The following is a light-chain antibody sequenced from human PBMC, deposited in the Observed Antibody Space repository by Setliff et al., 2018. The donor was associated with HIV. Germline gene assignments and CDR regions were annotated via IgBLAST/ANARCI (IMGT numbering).Light chain of an antibody. CDR2: EVR. J-gene: IGLJ1*01. V-gene: IGLV2-14*01. CDR3: SSYAITNTLP. CDR1: SSDVGGYSY. Sequence: LTQPASVSGSPGQSITISCTGTSSDVGGYSYVSWYQQHPDKAPKLIIYEVRNRPSGVSNRFSGSKSGNTASLTISGLQAEDEADYYCSSYAITNTLPFGTGTKGTVL.